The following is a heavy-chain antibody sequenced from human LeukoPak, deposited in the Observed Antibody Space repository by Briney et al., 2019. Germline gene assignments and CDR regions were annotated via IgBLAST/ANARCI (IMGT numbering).Heavy chain of an antibody. Sequence: ASVTVSCKAAGYTFTVYYMHWVRQAPGQGLEWTGWINPNSGGTNYAQKFQGRVTMTRDTSISTAYMELSRLTSDDTAVYYCARDPPIGGADVFDIWGQGTMVTVSS. CDR2: INPNSGGT. CDR3: ARDPPIGGADVFDI. J-gene: IGHJ3*02. V-gene: IGHV1-2*02. CDR1: GYTFTVYY. D-gene: IGHD3-10*01.